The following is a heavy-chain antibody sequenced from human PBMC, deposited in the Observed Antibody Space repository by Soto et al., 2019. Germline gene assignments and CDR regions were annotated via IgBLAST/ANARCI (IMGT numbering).Heavy chain of an antibody. D-gene: IGHD1-1*01. CDR3: ARDAVQPDGEIDY. CDR2: IKQDGSEK. J-gene: IGHJ4*02. CDR1: GFTFSSYW. Sequence: PGGSLRLSCAASGFTFSSYWMSWVRQAPGKGLEWVANIKQDGSEKYYVDSVKGRFTISRDNAKNSLYLQMNSLRAEDTAVYYCARDAVQPDGEIDYWGQGTLVTVSS. V-gene: IGHV3-7*01.